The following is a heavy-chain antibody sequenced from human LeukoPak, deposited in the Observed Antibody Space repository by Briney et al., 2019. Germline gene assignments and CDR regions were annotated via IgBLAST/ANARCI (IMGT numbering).Heavy chain of an antibody. J-gene: IGHJ4*02. CDR1: GFTFSSYW. Sequence: GGSLRLSCAASGFTFSSYWMSWVRQTPGKGLEWVGRIKSNTDGGTTDFAAPVKGRFTISRDDSENALYLQMNSLKTEDTAVYYCTTQLLYEHNFDYWGQGTLVTVSS. D-gene: IGHD2-2*02. CDR3: TTQLLYEHNFDY. CDR2: IKSNTDGGTT. V-gene: IGHV3-15*01.